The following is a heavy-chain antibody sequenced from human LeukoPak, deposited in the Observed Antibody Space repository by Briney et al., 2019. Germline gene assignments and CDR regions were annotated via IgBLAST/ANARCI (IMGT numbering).Heavy chain of an antibody. Sequence: GGSLRLSCAASGFTFSSYWMSWVRQAPGKGLEWVANIKQDGSEKYYVDSVKGRFTISRDNAKNSLYLQMNSLRAENTAVYYCAREGIAAPFDYWGQGTLVTVSS. V-gene: IGHV3-7*03. D-gene: IGHD6-13*01. CDR1: GFTFSSYW. CDR3: AREGIAAPFDY. J-gene: IGHJ4*02. CDR2: IKQDGSEK.